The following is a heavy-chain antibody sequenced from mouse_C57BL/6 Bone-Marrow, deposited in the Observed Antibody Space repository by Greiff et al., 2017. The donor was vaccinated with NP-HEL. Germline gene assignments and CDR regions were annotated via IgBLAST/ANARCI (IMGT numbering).Heavy chain of an antibody. CDR3: ARTMALYCSNSGFAY. D-gene: IGHD2-5*01. Sequence: QVQLQQPGAELVRPGSSVKLSCKASGYTFTSYWMHWVQQRPIQGLEWIGNIDPSDSETHYNQTFKDKATLTVDKSSTPAYMQLSSLPSEESAVYYCARTMALYCSNSGFAYWGQGTLVTVSA. J-gene: IGHJ3*01. CDR2: IDPSDSET. V-gene: IGHV1-52*01. CDR1: GYTFTSYW.